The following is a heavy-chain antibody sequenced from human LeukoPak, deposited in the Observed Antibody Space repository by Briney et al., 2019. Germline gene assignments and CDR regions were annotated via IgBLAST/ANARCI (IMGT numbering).Heavy chain of an antibody. CDR1: GFTFSNYE. CDR3: ARDFSPWIQLWFL. J-gene: IGHJ4*02. CDR2: ISSSSSTI. Sequence: GGSLRLSCAASGFTFSNYEMNWVRQAPGKGLEWVSYISSSSSTIYYADSVKGRFTISRDNAKNSLYLQMNSLRAEDTAVYYCARDFSPWIQLWFLWGQGTLVTVSS. D-gene: IGHD5-18*01. V-gene: IGHV3-48*01.